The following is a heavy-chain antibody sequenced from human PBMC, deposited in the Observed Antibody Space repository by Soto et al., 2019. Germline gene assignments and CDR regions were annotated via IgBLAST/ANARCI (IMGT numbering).Heavy chain of an antibody. J-gene: IGHJ5*01. V-gene: IGHV1-69*13. CDR1: GGTFSSYA. CDR3: ARARDIGWNQNWFDT. D-gene: IGHD1-1*01. CDR2: IIPIFGTA. Sequence: SVKVSCKASGGTFSSYAISWVRQAPGQGLEWMGGIIPIFGTANYAQKFQGRVTITADESTSTAYMELSSLRSEDTAVYYCARARDIGWNQNWFDTWGHGTLVTVSS.